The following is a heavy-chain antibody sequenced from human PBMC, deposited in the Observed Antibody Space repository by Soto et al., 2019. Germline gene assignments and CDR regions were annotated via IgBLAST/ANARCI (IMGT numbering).Heavy chain of an antibody. CDR2: INAGNGNT. V-gene: IGHV1-3*01. Sequence: ASVKVSCKASGYIFTNYAIHWVRQAPGQRLEWMGWINAGNGNTKYSQKFQGRVTITRDTSASTAYMELSSLRSEDTAVYYCARDLFYDQPPEYAFDIWGQGTMVTVSS. J-gene: IGHJ3*02. CDR3: ARDLFYDQPPEYAFDI. CDR1: GYIFTNYA. D-gene: IGHD2-2*01.